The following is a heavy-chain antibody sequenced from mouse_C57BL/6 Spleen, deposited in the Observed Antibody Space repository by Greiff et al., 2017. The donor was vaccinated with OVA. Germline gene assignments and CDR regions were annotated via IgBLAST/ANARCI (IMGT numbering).Heavy chain of an antibody. V-gene: IGHV1-69*01. D-gene: IGHD4-1*01. CDR2: IDPSDSYT. Sequence: QVQLQQPGAELVMPGASVKLSCKASGYTFTSYWMHWVKQRPGQGLEWIGEIDPSDSYTNYNQKFKGKSTLTVDKSSSTAYMQLSSLTPEDSAVYYCARGELGRGDYWGQGTTLTVSS. CDR1: GYTFTSYW. J-gene: IGHJ2*01. CDR3: ARGELGRGDY.